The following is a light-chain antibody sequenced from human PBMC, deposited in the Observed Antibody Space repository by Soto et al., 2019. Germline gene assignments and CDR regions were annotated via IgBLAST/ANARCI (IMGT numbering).Light chain of an antibody. CDR1: GSDVGFYDY. J-gene: IGLJ3*02. V-gene: IGLV2-11*01. CDR3: CSYAGTYTWV. CDR2: NVS. Sequence: QSALTQPRSVSGSPGQSVTISCTGTGSDVGFYDYVSWYQHHPGKAPKVMIFNVSQRPLGVPDRFSGSKSGNTASLTISGLQAEDEADYYCCSYAGTYTWVFGAGTKLTVL.